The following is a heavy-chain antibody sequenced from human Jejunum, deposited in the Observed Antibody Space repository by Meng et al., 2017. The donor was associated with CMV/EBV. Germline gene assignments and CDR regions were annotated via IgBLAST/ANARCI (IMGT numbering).Heavy chain of an antibody. Sequence: QVQLVQSGAEVKKPGSSVRVSCKISGNTLITYALSWVRQAPGQGLEWMGGIIPLLGQSIYAQVFQGRVTISADYMELSDLRSEDTAVYFCARSRRLAAYFDSWGQGTLVTVSS. CDR2: IIPLLGQS. J-gene: IGHJ4*02. V-gene: IGHV1-69*04. D-gene: IGHD2-15*01. CDR1: GNTLITYA. CDR3: ARSRRLAAYFDS.